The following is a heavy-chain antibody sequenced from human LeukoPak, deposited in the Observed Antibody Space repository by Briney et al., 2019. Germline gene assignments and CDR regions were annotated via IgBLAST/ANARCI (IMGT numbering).Heavy chain of an antibody. Sequence: SGKLSCKASGGTFSSYAISWVRQAPGQGLEWMGRIIPILGIGNYAQKFPGRVTITADTSTRKAYMELSSMRSEDTAVYYCARDRAYRNVDTAMVLDYWGKGTLVTVSS. V-gene: IGHV1-69*04. CDR2: IIPILGIG. CDR1: GGTFSSYA. J-gene: IGHJ4*02. D-gene: IGHD5-18*01. CDR3: ARDRAYRNVDTAMVLDY.